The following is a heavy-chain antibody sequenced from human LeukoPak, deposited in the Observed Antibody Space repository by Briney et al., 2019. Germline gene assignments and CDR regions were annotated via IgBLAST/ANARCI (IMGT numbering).Heavy chain of an antibody. Sequence: ASVKVSCKASGYSFSGYYLHWVRQAPGQGLEWMGWISAYNGNTNYAQKLQGRVTMTTDTSTSTAYMELRSLRSDDTAVYYCARVPQWLVLFDPWGQGTLVTVSS. V-gene: IGHV1-18*04. CDR2: ISAYNGNT. D-gene: IGHD6-19*01. J-gene: IGHJ5*02. CDR1: GYSFSGYY. CDR3: ARVPQWLVLFDP.